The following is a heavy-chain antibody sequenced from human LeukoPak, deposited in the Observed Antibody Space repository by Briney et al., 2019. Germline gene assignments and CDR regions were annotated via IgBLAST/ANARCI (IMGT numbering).Heavy chain of an antibody. CDR1: GFTFSSYS. CDR2: INGGGDDT. D-gene: IGHD2-2*01. Sequence: GGSLRLSCAASGFTFSSYSMNWVRQAPGKGLEWVSAINGGGDDTEYADSVKGRFAISRANSKNTLYLQMNNLRPEDTAVYYCARCTASCYANAFDVWGQGTLLTVSS. CDR3: ARCTASCYANAFDV. V-gene: IGHV3-23*01. J-gene: IGHJ3*01.